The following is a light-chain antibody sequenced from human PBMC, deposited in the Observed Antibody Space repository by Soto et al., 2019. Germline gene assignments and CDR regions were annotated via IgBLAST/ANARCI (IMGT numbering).Light chain of an antibody. CDR1: SSDVGGYNY. CDR3: TSYTSSITRYV. V-gene: IGLV2-14*01. Sequence: QSALTQPASVSGSPGQSITISCTGTSSDVGGYNYVSWYQQDPGKAPKLMIYDVTNRPSGVSNRFSGSKSGNTASLTISGLQAEDEADYYCTSYTSSITRYVFGGGTQLT. J-gene: IGLJ3*02. CDR2: DVT.